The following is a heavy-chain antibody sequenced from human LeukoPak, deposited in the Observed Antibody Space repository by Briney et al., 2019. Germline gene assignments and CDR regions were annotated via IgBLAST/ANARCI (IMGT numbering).Heavy chain of an antibody. V-gene: IGHV4-34*01. CDR2: INHSGST. CDR1: GGSFSGYY. Sequence: SETLSLTCAVYGGSFSGYYWSWIRQPPGKGLEWIGEINHSGSTNYNPSLKSRVTISVDTSKNQFSLKLSSVTAADTAVYYCARGCYDSSGFKNWFDPWGQGTLVTVSS. CDR3: ARGCYDSSGFKNWFDP. D-gene: IGHD3-22*01. J-gene: IGHJ5*02.